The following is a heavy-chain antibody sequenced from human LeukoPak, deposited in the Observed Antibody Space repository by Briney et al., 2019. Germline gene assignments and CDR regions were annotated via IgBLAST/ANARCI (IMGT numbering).Heavy chain of an antibody. Sequence: SGTLSLTCAVSGDSISSTNWWNWVRQPPGKGLEWIGEIDHRGNTNYNPSLKSRVTISVDRSKNQFSLQLTSVTAADTAVYYCAGGYGPGYWGRGTLVTVSA. D-gene: IGHD4-17*01. V-gene: IGHV4-4*02. J-gene: IGHJ4*02. CDR2: IDHRGNT. CDR3: AGGYGPGY. CDR1: GDSISSTNW.